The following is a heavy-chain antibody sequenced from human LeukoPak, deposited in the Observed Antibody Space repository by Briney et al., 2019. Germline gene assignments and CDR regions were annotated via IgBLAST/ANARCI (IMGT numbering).Heavy chain of an antibody. D-gene: IGHD1-26*01. Sequence: PGGSLRLSCAASGFTFSSYAMHWVRQAPGKGLEWVAVISYDGSNKYYADSVKGRFTISRDNSKNTLYLQMNSLRAEDTAVYYCARGRLVGATWGDYWGQGTLVTVSS. CDR3: ARGRLVGATWGDY. CDR1: GFTFSSYA. V-gene: IGHV3-30*04. J-gene: IGHJ4*02. CDR2: ISYDGSNK.